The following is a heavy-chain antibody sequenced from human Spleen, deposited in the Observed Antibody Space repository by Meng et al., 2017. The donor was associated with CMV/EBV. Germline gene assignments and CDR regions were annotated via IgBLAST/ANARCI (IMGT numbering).Heavy chain of an antibody. Sequence: ASVKVSCKASGYTFITYYIHWVRQAPGQGLEWMGWISAYNGNTNYAQKLQGRVTMTTDTSTSTAYMELRSLRSDDTAVYYCARRKYGSGSSGPDYWGQGTLVTVSS. CDR1: GYTFITYY. CDR3: ARRKYGSGSSGPDY. V-gene: IGHV1-18*01. D-gene: IGHD3-10*01. CDR2: ISAYNGNT. J-gene: IGHJ4*02.